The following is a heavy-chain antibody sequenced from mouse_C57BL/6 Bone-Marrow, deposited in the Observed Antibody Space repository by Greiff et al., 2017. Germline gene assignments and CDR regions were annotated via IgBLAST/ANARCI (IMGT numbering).Heavy chain of an antibody. D-gene: IGHD1-1*01. Sequence: QVQLQQPGAELVMPGASVKLSCKASGYTFTSYWMHWVKQRPGQGLELIGEIDPSDSYTNYNQKFKGKSTLTVDKSSSTAYMQLSSLTSEDSAVYYCARDRYGSSPDYWGQGTTLTVSS. CDR2: IDPSDSYT. V-gene: IGHV1-69*01. CDR3: ARDRYGSSPDY. CDR1: GYTFTSYW. J-gene: IGHJ2*01.